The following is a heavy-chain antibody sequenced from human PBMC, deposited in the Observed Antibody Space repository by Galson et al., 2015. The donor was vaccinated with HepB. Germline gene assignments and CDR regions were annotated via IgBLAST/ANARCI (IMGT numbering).Heavy chain of an antibody. CDR1: GFTFSNYW. CDR3: TRALGYCSGSNCYKYFQH. CDR2: IKQDGSEK. Sequence: SLRLSCAASGFTFSNYWMSWVRQAPGMGLAWVANIKQDGSEKYYVDSLKGRFTISRDNAKNSLYLQMNSLRVEDTAVYYCTRALGYCSGSNCYKYFQHWGQGTLVTVSS. V-gene: IGHV3-7*03. J-gene: IGHJ1*01. D-gene: IGHD2-15*01.